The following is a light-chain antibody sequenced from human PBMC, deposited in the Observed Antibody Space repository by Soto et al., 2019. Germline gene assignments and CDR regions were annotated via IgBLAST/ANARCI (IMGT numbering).Light chain of an antibody. CDR2: GAS. CDR3: QSYNDWPFT. V-gene: IGKV3-15*01. CDR1: ENLSTY. J-gene: IGKJ2*01. Sequence: EIVMTQSPATLSVSPGERVTLSRRASENLSTYLAWYQQKPGQAHRLLIYGASTKATGIPARVSGSGSATDFSLTISSLQSEDFAVYYCQSYNDWPFTFGQGTKVDVK.